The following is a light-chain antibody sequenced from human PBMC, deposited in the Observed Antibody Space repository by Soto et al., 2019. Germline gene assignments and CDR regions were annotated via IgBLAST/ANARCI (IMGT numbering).Light chain of an antibody. Sequence: EIVMTQTPLSSRVTLGQPASISCRSSQSLVHRDGNTYLSWLHQRPGQPPRLLLYMISDRFSGVPGRFSGSGAGTDFTLKISRVEAEDVGVYYCMQATQPYTFGQGTKLEIE. CDR1: QSLVHRDGNTY. J-gene: IGKJ2*01. CDR3: MQATQPYT. V-gene: IGKV2-24*01. CDR2: MIS.